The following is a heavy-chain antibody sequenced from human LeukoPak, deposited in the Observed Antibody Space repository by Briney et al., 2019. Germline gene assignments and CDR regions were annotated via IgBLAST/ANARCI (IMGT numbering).Heavy chain of an antibody. D-gene: IGHD3-22*01. CDR3: ARDLWNFYDDSGYNRDFDS. CDR2: IGTYGGDT. Sequence: ASVKVSCKATSRISWVRQAPGQGLEWMGWIGTYGGDTYYAQKFQGRITVTTDTPTSTVYMELRNLRSDDTAVYYCARDLWNFYDDSGYNRDFDSWDQGTLVTVSS. V-gene: IGHV1-18*01. CDR1: TSR. J-gene: IGHJ5*01.